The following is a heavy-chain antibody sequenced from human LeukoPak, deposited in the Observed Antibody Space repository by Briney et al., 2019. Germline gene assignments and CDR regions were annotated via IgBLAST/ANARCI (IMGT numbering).Heavy chain of an antibody. J-gene: IGHJ6*02. CDR2: INPNSGGT. CDR1: GYTFTGYY. D-gene: IGHD3-3*01. Sequence: GASVKVSCKASGYTFTGYYMHWVRQAPGQGLEWMGWINPNSGGTNYAQKFQGRVTMTRDTSISTAYMELSRLRSDDTAVYYCARATITIFGVVIRVFLKGMDVWGQGTTVTVSS. V-gene: IGHV1-2*02. CDR3: ARATITIFGVVIRVFLKGMDV.